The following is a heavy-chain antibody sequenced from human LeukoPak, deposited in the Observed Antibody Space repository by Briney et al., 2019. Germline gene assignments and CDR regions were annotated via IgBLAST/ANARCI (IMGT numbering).Heavy chain of an antibody. J-gene: IGHJ4*02. Sequence: ASVKVSCKASGYTFTSYGISWVRQAPGQGLEWMGWISAYNGNTNYAQKLQGRITMTTDTSTSTAYMELRSLRSDDTAVYYCARARSYYYDSSGYLDWGQGTLVTVSS. V-gene: IGHV1-18*01. CDR3: ARARSYYYDSSGYLD. CDR1: GYTFTSYG. CDR2: ISAYNGNT. D-gene: IGHD3-22*01.